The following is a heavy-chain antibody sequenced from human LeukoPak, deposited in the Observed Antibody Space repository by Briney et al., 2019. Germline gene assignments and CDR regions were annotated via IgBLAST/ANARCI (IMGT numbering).Heavy chain of an antibody. V-gene: IGHV4-59*12. J-gene: IGHJ5*02. D-gene: IGHD3-10*01. Sequence: SETLSLTCTVSGGSISSYYWSWIRQPPGKGLEWIGYIYYSGSTNYNPSLKSRVTISVDTSKNQFSLKLSSVTAADTAVYYCARRKYYGSGSYYKVGWFDPWGQGTLVTVSS. CDR1: GGSISSYY. CDR3: ARRKYYGSGSYYKVGWFDP. CDR2: IYYSGST.